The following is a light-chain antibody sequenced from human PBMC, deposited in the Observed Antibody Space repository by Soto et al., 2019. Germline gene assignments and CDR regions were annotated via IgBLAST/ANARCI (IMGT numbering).Light chain of an antibody. CDR2: GAS. CDR1: QSISSY. Sequence: EIVLTQSPGTLSLSPGERATLSCRASQSISSYLAWYQQKPGQAPRLLIYGASSSATGIPDRFSGSGSGTDFTLTISRLEPDDFAVYFCQPYGTSRAFGQGTRVEIK. V-gene: IGKV3-20*01. CDR3: QPYGTSRA. J-gene: IGKJ1*01.